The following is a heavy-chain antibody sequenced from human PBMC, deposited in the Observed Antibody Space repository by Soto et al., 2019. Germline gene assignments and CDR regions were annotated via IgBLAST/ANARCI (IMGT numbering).Heavy chain of an antibody. V-gene: IGHV3-73*01. CDR1: GFTFSGSA. D-gene: IGHD3-10*02. CDR2: IRSNANNYAT. J-gene: IGHJ5*02. Sequence: EVQLVESGGGLVQPGGSLRLSCAASGFTFSGSAIHWVRQASGKGLEWLGLIRSNANNYATAYGASVKARFTISRDDSKNTAYLPMNSLKTEDTAIYYCSRQMFSPDNHWGQGTLVTVSS. CDR3: SRQMFSPDNH.